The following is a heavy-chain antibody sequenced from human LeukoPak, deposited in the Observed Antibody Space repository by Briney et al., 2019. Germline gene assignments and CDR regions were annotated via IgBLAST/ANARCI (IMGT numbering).Heavy chain of an antibody. CDR3: ARDRGYFTMTINYFDY. CDR1: GFTFSSYS. CDR2: ISSSSSYI. V-gene: IGHV3-21*01. J-gene: IGHJ4*02. D-gene: IGHD3-22*01. Sequence: GGSLRLSCAASGFTFSSYSMNWVRRAPGEGLEWVSSISSSSSYIYYADSVKGRFTISRDNAKNSLYLQMNSLRAEDTAVYYCARDRGYFTMTINYFDYWGQGTLVTVSS.